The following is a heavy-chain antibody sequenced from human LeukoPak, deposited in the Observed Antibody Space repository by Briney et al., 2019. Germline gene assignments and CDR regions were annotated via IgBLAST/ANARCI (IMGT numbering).Heavy chain of an antibody. CDR2: IIPIFGTA. J-gene: IGHJ4*02. CDR1: GGTFSSYA. V-gene: IGHV1-69*13. Sequence: GASVKVSCKASGGTFSSYAISWVRQAPGQGLEWMGGIIPIFGTANYAQKFQGRVTITADESTSTAYMELSSLRSEDTAVYYCARSKVEWRFLEWQYYFGYWGQGTLVTVSS. CDR3: ARSKVEWRFLEWQYYFGY. D-gene: IGHD3-3*01.